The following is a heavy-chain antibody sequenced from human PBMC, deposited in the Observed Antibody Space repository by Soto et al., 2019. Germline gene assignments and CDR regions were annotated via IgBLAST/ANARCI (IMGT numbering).Heavy chain of an antibody. CDR1: GFTVSSNY. D-gene: IGHD2-2*01. CDR3: ARGPAAAYFDY. J-gene: IGHJ4*02. V-gene: IGHV3-66*01. CDR2: IYSGGST. Sequence: EVQLVESGGGLVQPGGSLRLSCAASGFTVSSNYMSWVRQAPGKGLEWVPVIYSGGSTYYADSVKGRFTISRDNSKNTLYLQMNSLRAEDTAVYYCARGPAAAYFDYWGQGTLVTVSS.